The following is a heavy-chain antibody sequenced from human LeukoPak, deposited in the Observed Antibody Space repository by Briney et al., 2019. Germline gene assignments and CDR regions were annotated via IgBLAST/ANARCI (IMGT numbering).Heavy chain of an antibody. CDR3: AKHVSGSLFYFDY. CDR2: ISGSGYNT. J-gene: IGHJ4*02. D-gene: IGHD3-10*01. CDR1: GFTFSSYA. Sequence: GGSLRLSCAASGFTFSSYAMSWVRQAPGKGLEWVSGISGSGYNTYYADSVKGRFTISRDNSKNTLYLQMNSLGAEDTAVYYCAKHVSGSLFYFDYWGQRTLVTVSS. V-gene: IGHV3-23*01.